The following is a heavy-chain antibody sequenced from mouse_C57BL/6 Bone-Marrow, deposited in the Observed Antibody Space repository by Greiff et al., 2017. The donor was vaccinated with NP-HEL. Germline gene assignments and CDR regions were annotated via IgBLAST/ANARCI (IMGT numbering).Heavy chain of an antibody. CDR2: IDPSDSYT. CDR3: ARVCTMVKWFDY. CDR1: GYTFTSYW. J-gene: IGHJ3*01. D-gene: IGHD2-2*01. V-gene: IGHV1-59*01. Sequence: QVQLQQPGAELVRPGTSVKLSCKASGYTFTSYWMHWVKQRPGQGLEWIGVIDPSDSYTNYNQKFKGKATLTVDTSSSTAYMQLSSLTSEDSAVYYCARVCTMVKWFDYWGQGTLVTVSA.